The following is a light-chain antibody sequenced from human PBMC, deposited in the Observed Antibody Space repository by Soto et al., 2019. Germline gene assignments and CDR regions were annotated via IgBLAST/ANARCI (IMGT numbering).Light chain of an antibody. V-gene: IGKV3-20*01. CDR1: QSVSSSY. CDR3: QQYGSSRT. CDR2: GAS. Sequence: EIVLTQSPGTLSLSPGERATLSCRASQSVSSSYLAWYQQKPGPAPRLLIYGASSRATGIPDRFSSSGSGTDFTLTISRLEPDDVAVYYCQQYGSSRTFGQGTKVEIK. J-gene: IGKJ1*01.